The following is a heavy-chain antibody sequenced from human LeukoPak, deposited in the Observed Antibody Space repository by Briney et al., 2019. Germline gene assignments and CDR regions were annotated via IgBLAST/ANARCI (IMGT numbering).Heavy chain of an antibody. CDR3: TRRQFSDPVGLDF. Sequence: KPSETLSLTCSVSGDSLSGYWWTWIRQPPGKGLEWSGIIYYTGSTDYNPSLKRRVTLSADTSKNQFSLRLTSVTAADTAVYYCTRRQFSDPVGLDFWGRGTLVTVSS. J-gene: IGHJ4*02. CDR1: GDSLSGYW. D-gene: IGHD5-24*01. V-gene: IGHV4-59*12. CDR2: IYYTGST.